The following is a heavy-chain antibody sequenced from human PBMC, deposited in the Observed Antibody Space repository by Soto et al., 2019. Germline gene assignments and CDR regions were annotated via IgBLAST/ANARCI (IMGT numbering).Heavy chain of an antibody. CDR2: ISYDGSNK. D-gene: IGHD6-13*01. CDR3: AKDRPPAVAAVYRGSGGYFDY. V-gene: IGHV3-30*18. CDR1: GFTFSSYG. J-gene: IGHJ4*02. Sequence: QVQLVESGGGVVQPGRSLRLSCAASGFTFSSYGMHWVRQAPGKGLEWGAVISYDGSNKYYADSVKGRFTISRDNSKNTLYLQMNSLRAEDTAVYYCAKDRPPAVAAVYRGSGGYFDYWGQGTLVTVSS.